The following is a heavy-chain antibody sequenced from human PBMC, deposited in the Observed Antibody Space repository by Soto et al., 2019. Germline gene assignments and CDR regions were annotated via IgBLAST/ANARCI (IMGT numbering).Heavy chain of an antibody. CDR1: GFTFSSYS. J-gene: IGHJ3*02. CDR2: ISSSSSYI. D-gene: IGHD2-21*01. CDR3: ARDALNTLVVLTDAFDI. V-gene: IGHV3-21*01. Sequence: GGSLRLSCAASGFTFSSYSMNWVRQAPGKGLEWVSSISSSSSYIYYADSVKGRFTISRDNAKNSLYLQMNSLRAEDTAVYYCARDALNTLVVLTDAFDIWGQGTMVTVSS.